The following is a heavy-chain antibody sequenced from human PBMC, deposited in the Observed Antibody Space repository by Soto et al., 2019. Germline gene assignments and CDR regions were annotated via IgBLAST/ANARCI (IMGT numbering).Heavy chain of an antibody. CDR2: IDPSDSQT. Sequence: LVESLKISCNGSGYSFAGYWITWVRQKPGKGLEWMGRIDPSDSQTYYSPSFRGHVTISATKSITTVFLQWSSLRASDTAMYYCARQIYDSDTGPNFQYYFDSWGQGTPVTVSS. CDR3: ARQIYDSDTGPNFQYYFDS. D-gene: IGHD5-12*01. CDR1: GYSFAGYW. J-gene: IGHJ4*02. V-gene: IGHV5-10-1*01.